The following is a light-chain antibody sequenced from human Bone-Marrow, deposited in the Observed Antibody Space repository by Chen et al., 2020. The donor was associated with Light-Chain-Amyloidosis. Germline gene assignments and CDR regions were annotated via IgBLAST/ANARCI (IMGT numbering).Light chain of an antibody. Sequence: QSALTQPASVSGSPGQSITISCTGTSGDVGTYNYVSWYQQHPGKAPKVMIYAVSNRPTGVSKRFSGSKSGNTASLTISGLQAEDEADYYCSSFTSSSSYVFGPGTKVNVL. CDR2: AVS. V-gene: IGLV2-14*01. CDR1: SGDVGTYNY. CDR3: SSFTSSSSYV. J-gene: IGLJ1*01.